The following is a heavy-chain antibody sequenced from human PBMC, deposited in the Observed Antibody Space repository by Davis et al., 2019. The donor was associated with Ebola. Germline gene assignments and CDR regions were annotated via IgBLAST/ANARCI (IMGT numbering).Heavy chain of an antibody. J-gene: IGHJ4*02. CDR1: GFTFSSYA. CDR2: ISNDGSNE. Sequence: GGSLRLSCAASGFTFSSYAMSWVRQAPGKGLEWVTVISNDGSNEYYTDSVKGRFAISRDNSKKTLYLQMNSLRAEDTAVYYCAKPKYGGRPYGYFDSWGQGTLVIVSS. D-gene: IGHD1-26*01. CDR3: AKPKYGGRPYGYFDS. V-gene: IGHV3-30*18.